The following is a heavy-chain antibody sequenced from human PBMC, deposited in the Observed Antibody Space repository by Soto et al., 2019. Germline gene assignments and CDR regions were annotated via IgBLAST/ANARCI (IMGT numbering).Heavy chain of an antibody. J-gene: IGHJ4*02. D-gene: IGHD1-26*01. Sequence: QVQLQESGPGLVKPSETLSLTCTVGSISTYYWNWIRQPPGKGLEWIGYIYYMGRTNYNSSLKSRVTMSIDTSKNQFSLKLSSVTAADTAIYYCARDPVGATRFDYWGQGAPVTVSS. CDR3: ARDPVGATRFDY. V-gene: IGHV4-59*01. CDR2: IYYMGRT. CDR1: SISTYY.